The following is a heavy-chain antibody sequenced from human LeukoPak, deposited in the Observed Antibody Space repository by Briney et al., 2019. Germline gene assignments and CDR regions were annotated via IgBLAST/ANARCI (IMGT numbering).Heavy chain of an antibody. CDR3: ARDPHITMIVVVPHFDC. D-gene: IGHD3-22*01. Sequence: ASVKVSCKASGYTFTSYYMHWVRQAPGQGLEWMGIINPSGGSTSYAQKFQGRVTMTRDTSTSTVYMELSSLRSEDTAVYYCARDPHITMIVVVPHFDCWGQGTLVTVSS. J-gene: IGHJ4*02. V-gene: IGHV1-46*01. CDR2: INPSGGST. CDR1: GYTFTSYY.